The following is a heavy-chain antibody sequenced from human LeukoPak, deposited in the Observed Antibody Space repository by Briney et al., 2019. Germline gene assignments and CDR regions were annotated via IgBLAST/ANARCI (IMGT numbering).Heavy chain of an antibody. D-gene: IGHD6-13*01. CDR1: GYSISSGYY. CDR3: ARAYSGQFDY. CDR2: IYHSGST. V-gene: IGHV4-38-2*01. Sequence: SETLSLTCAFSGYSISSGYYWGWIRQPPGKGLEWIGSIYHSGSTYYNPSLKSRVTISVDTSKTQFSLKLSSVTAADTAVYYCARAYSGQFDYWGQGTLVTVSS. J-gene: IGHJ4*02.